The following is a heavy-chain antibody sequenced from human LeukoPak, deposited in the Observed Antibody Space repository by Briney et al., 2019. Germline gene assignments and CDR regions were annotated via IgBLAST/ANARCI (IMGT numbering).Heavy chain of an antibody. CDR2: IKSRSDGGTT. CDR1: GFTFTNAW. Sequence: PGGSLRLSCAASGFTFTNAWMSWVRQAPGKRLEWVGLIKSRSDGGTTDYAAPVKGRFTISRDDSKNTLYLHMNSLKTEDTAVYYCATHYYDSSGYGRHFDYWGQGTLVTVSS. CDR3: ATHYYDSSGYGRHFDY. D-gene: IGHD3-22*01. V-gene: IGHV3-15*01. J-gene: IGHJ4*02.